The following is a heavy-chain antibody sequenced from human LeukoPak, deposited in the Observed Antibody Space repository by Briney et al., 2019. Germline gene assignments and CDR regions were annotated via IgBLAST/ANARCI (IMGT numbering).Heavy chain of an antibody. J-gene: IGHJ4*02. CDR2: ISSSGSTI. CDR1: GFTFSDYY. V-gene: IGHV3-11*04. Sequence: GGSLRLSCAASGFTFSDYYMSWIRQAPGKGLEWVSYISSSGSTICYADSVKGRFTISRDNSKNRLYLQMNSLRAEDTAVYYCARGSGYYYYFDYWGQGTLVTVSS. D-gene: IGHD3-22*01. CDR3: ARGSGYYYYFDY.